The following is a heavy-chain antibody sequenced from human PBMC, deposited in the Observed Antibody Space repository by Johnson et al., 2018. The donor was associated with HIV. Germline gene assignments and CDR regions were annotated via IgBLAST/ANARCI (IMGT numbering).Heavy chain of an antibody. Sequence: VQLVESGGGVVQVGRSLRLSCAASGFTFSSYAMHWVRQAPGKGLAWASYISTSGSTIYYADSVKGRFTISRDNSKNTLYLQMNSLRAEDPAGYYCAKTYYDFWSGYFGAFDIWGQGAMVTVSS. CDR1: GFTFSSYA. V-gene: IGHV3-48*01. CDR2: ISTSGSTI. D-gene: IGHD3-3*01. J-gene: IGHJ3*02. CDR3: AKTYYDFWSGYFGAFDI.